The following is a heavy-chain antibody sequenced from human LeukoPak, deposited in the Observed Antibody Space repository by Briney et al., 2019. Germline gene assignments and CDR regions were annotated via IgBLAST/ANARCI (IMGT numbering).Heavy chain of an antibody. Sequence: NPSETLSLTCTVSGGSISSYYWSWIRQPPGKGLEWIGYIYYSGSTYYNPSLKSRVTISVDTSKNQFSLKLSSVTAADTAVYYCARDRGYCSSTSCYYYAFDIWGQGTMVTVSS. CDR3: ARDRGYCSSTSCYYYAFDI. J-gene: IGHJ3*02. CDR1: GGSISSYY. V-gene: IGHV4-4*08. D-gene: IGHD2-2*01. CDR2: IYYSGST.